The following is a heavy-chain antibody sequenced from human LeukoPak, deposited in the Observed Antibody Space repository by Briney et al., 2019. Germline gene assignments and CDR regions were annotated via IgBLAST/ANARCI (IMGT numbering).Heavy chain of an antibody. CDR3: ARDAHDYGDYVFDY. V-gene: IGHV3-30-3*01. Sequence: GGSLRLSCAASGFTFSSYAMHWVRQAPGKGLEWVAVISYDGSNKYYADSVKGRFTISRDNSKNTLYLQMNSLRAEDTAVYYCARDAHDYGDYVFDYWGQGTLVTVSS. CDR1: GFTFSSYA. CDR2: ISYDGSNK. J-gene: IGHJ4*02. D-gene: IGHD4-17*01.